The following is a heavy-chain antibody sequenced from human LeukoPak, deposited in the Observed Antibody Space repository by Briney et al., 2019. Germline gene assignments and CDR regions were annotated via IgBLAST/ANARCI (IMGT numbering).Heavy chain of an antibody. Sequence: ASVKVSCKASGYTFSNYGISWVRQAPGQGLEWMGRINPKNGDTNYAQKFQDRVTMTRDTSISTAYMELSRLRSDDTAVYYCAVSGYSYGYDYYYMDVWGKGTTVTVSS. V-gene: IGHV1-2*06. CDR2: INPKNGDT. J-gene: IGHJ6*03. CDR1: GYTFSNYG. CDR3: AVSGYSYGYDYYYMDV. D-gene: IGHD5-18*01.